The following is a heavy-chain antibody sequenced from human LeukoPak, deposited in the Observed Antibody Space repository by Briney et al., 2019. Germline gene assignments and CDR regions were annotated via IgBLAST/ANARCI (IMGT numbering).Heavy chain of an antibody. CDR2: ISGSGHNT. D-gene: IGHD3-10*01. CDR3: AKWREGTMVYFDY. Sequence: GGSLRLSCAASGFTFSSYAMTWVRQAPGKGLEWVSAISGSGHNTYYADSVKGRFTISRDNSKNTVYLQMNSLRAEDTALYYCAKWREGTMVYFDYWGQGALVTVSS. J-gene: IGHJ4*02. CDR1: GFTFSSYA. V-gene: IGHV3-23*01.